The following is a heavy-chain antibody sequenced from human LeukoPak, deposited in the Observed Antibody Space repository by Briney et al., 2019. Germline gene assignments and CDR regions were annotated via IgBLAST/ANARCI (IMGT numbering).Heavy chain of an antibody. V-gene: IGHV3-33*01. D-gene: IGHD6-13*01. Sequence: GGSLRLSCAASGFTFSSYGMHWVRQAPGKGLEWVAVIWYDGSNKYYADSVKGRFTISRDNSKNTLYLQMNSLRAEDTAVYYCARDSGIAAAGTDNWGQGPLVTVSS. CDR3: ARDSGIAAAGTDN. CDR1: GFTFSSYG. CDR2: IWYDGSNK. J-gene: IGHJ4*02.